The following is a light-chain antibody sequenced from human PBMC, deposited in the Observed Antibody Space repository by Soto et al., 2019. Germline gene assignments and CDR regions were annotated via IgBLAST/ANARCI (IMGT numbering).Light chain of an antibody. CDR3: CSYSRTTTLV. Sequence: QSVLTQPASVSGSPGQSITISCTGTSSDVGSYNLVSWYQQHPGKAPKLMIYEATKRPSGVSNRFSGSKSGNTASLTISGLQAEDEADYYCCSYSRTTTLVFGGGTKLTVL. CDR1: SSDVGSYNL. CDR2: EAT. V-gene: IGLV2-23*01. J-gene: IGLJ2*01.